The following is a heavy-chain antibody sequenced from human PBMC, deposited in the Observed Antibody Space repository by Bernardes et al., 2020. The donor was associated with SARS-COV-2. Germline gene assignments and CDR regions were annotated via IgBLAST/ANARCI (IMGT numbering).Heavy chain of an antibody. CDR3: AHRNSMAQWLAFDY. CDR2: IYWDDDK. CDR1: GFSLSPFGAGVG. V-gene: IGHV2-5*02. D-gene: IGHD6-19*01. Sequence: SGPTLVKPTQTLTLTCSFSGFSLSPFGAGVGVGWIRQPPGKALEWLALIYWDDDKRYNPSLKSRLTITRDTSKNQVVLIMTNMDPVDTATYYCAHRNSMAQWLAFDYWGQGTLVTVSS. J-gene: IGHJ4*02.